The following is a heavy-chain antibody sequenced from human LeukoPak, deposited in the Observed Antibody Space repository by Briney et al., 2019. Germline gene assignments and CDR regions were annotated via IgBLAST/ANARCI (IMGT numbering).Heavy chain of an antibody. D-gene: IGHD6-13*01. CDR1: GFTFSSYA. V-gene: IGHV3-30*04. CDR2: ISYDGSNK. Sequence: GGSLRLSCAASGFTFSSYAMHWVRQAPGKGLEWVAVISYDGSNKYYADSVKGRFTISRDNSKNTLYLQMNSLRAEDTAVYYCARDRQQQLVSYYFDYWGQGTLVTVSS. CDR3: ARDRQQQLVSYYFDY. J-gene: IGHJ4*02.